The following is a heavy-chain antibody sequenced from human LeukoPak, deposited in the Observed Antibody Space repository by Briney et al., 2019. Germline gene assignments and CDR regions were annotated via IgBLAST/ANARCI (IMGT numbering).Heavy chain of an antibody. CDR1: GGSFSGYY. D-gene: IGHD3-9*01. V-gene: IGHV4-34*01. J-gene: IGHJ6*02. Sequence: PSETLSLTCAVYGGSFSGYYWSWIRQPPGKGLEWIGEINHSGSTNYNPSLKSRVTISVDTSKNRFSLKLSSVTAADTAVYYCARSLRYLYAMDVWGQGTTVTVSS. CDR3: ARSLRYLYAMDV. CDR2: INHSGST.